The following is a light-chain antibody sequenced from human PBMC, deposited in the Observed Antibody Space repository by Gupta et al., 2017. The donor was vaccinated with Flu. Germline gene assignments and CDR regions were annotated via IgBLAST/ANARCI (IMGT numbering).Light chain of an antibody. CDR2: STR. V-gene: IGLV7-43*01. J-gene: IGLJ3*02. CDR1: AGAVTYGHL. Sequence: GTLTLTCTSSAGAVTYGHLPNWLQQKPGQAPRPLIYSTRNRHSWTPARFSGFIVGGKATLTLSGVQPEDEADYYCLLYYGGAWVFGGGTKLTVL. CDR3: LLYYGGAWV.